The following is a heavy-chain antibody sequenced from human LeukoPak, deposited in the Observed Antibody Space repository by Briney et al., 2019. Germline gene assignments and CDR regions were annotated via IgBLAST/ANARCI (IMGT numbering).Heavy chain of an antibody. Sequence: ASVKVSCKASGGTFSSYAISWVRQAPGQGLEWMGIINPSGGSTSYAQKFQGRVTMTRDTSTSTVYMELSSLRSEDTAVYYCARYYDSSGYYYGYNWFDPWGQGTLVTVSS. CDR3: ARYYDSSGYYYGYNWFDP. D-gene: IGHD3-22*01. J-gene: IGHJ5*02. CDR2: INPSGGST. V-gene: IGHV1-46*01. CDR1: GGTFSSYA.